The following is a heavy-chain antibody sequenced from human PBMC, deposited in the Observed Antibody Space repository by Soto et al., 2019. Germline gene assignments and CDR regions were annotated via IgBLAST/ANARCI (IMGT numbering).Heavy chain of an antibody. CDR3: AKNWDTTFSSSSH. Sequence: EVQLLESGGGLVQPGGSLRLSCAASGFPFSTYAMTRVRQAPGKGLEWVSAISGSGGSTYYADSVKGRFTISRDKSKNTLFLQMNSLRAEDTAVYYCAKNWDTTFSSSSHWGQGTLVTVSS. V-gene: IGHV3-23*01. J-gene: IGHJ4*02. CDR2: ISGSGGST. D-gene: IGHD6-6*01. CDR1: GFPFSTYA.